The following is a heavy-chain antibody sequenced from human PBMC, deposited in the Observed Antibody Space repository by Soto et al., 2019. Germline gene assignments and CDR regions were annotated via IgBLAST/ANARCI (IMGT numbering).Heavy chain of an antibody. J-gene: IGHJ6*02. CDR1: GGTFSSYA. Sequence: GASVKVSSKASGGTFSSYAISWVRQAPGQGLEWMGGIIPIFGTAKYAQKFQGRVTITADKSTSTAYMELSSLRSEDTAVYYCARDMVRGVLYYYYGMDVWGQGTTVTVSS. CDR2: IIPIFGTA. CDR3: ARDMVRGVLYYYYGMDV. D-gene: IGHD3-10*01. V-gene: IGHV1-69*06.